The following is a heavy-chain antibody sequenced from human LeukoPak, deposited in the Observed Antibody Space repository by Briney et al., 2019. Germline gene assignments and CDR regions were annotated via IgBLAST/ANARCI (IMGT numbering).Heavy chain of an antibody. CDR1: GFTFDDYG. V-gene: IGHV3-20*04. CDR3: ARERTYYYDSNPDYFDY. Sequence: GGSLRLSCAASGFTFDDYGMSWVRQAPGKGLEWVSFIDLNGGSTGYADSVKGRFTITRDNAKNSLYLQMNSLRAGDTALYYCARERTYYYDSNPDYFDYWGQGTLVTVSS. D-gene: IGHD3-22*01. J-gene: IGHJ4*02. CDR2: IDLNGGST.